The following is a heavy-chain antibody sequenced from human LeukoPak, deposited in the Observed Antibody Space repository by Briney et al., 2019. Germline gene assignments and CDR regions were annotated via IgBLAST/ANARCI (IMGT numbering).Heavy chain of an antibody. CDR2: IYYSGST. Sequence: SSETLSLTCTVPGDSIRSYYWSWIRQPPGKGLEWIGYIYYSGSTYYNPSLKSRVTISVDTSKNQFSLKLSSVTAADTAVYYCARGGTYYYGSGSYRPQLARQIPRGFDPWGQGTLVTVSS. J-gene: IGHJ5*02. CDR3: ARGGTYYYGSGSYRPQLARQIPRGFDP. V-gene: IGHV4-59*12. D-gene: IGHD3-10*01. CDR1: GDSIRSYY.